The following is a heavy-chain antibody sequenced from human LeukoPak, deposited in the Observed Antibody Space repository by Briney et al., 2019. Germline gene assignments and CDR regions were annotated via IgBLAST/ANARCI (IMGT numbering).Heavy chain of an antibody. D-gene: IGHD3-3*01. CDR3: ARVPPIYGGFDY. CDR1: GFTFNSYW. CDR2: IKQDGSEK. J-gene: IGHJ4*02. Sequence: PGGSLRLSCAASGFTFNSYWMNWVRQAPGKGLEWVANIKQDGSEKYYVDSVKGRFTISRDNAKNSLYLQMNSLRAEDTAVYYCARVPPIYGGFDYWGQGTLVTVSS. V-gene: IGHV3-7*03.